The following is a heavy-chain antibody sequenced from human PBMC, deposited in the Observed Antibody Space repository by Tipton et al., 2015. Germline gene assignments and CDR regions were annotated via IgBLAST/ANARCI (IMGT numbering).Heavy chain of an antibody. CDR3: ARARGRHGGLFDS. Sequence: LRLSCTVSSDSISKYYWSWIRQPPGKELEWIGYIHYSGSTNYNPSLKSRVTISVDTSKTQFSLKMSSVTATDTAVYYRARARGRHGGLFDSWGQGTLVTVSS. J-gene: IGHJ4*02. CDR2: IHYSGST. D-gene: IGHD4-23*01. V-gene: IGHV4-59*01. CDR1: SDSISKYY.